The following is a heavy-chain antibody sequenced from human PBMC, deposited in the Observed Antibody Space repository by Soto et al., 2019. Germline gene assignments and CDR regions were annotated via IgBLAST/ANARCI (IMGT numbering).Heavy chain of an antibody. J-gene: IGHJ6*02. D-gene: IGHD3-3*01. Sequence: QVQLVQSGAEVKKPGASVKVSCKASGYTFTSYGISWVRQAPGQGLEWMGWISAYNGNTNYAQKLQGRVTMTTDTSTSTAYMELRSLRSDDTTVYYCARVGDLFGVVLSYGMDVWGQGTTVTVSS. CDR2: ISAYNGNT. CDR1: GYTFTSYG. CDR3: ARVGDLFGVVLSYGMDV. V-gene: IGHV1-18*04.